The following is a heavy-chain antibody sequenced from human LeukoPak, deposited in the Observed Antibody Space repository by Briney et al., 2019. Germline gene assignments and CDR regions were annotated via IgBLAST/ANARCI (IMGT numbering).Heavy chain of an antibody. J-gene: IGHJ3*02. V-gene: IGHV1-18*01. D-gene: IGHD3-22*01. CDR3: ARAPYYYDSSGYPPHGAFDI. CDR2: ISAYNGNT. CDR1: GYTFTSYG. Sequence: ASVKVSCKASGYTFTSYGISWVRPAPGQGLEWMGWISAYNGNTNYAQKLQGRVTMTTDTSTSTAYMELRSLRSDDTAVYYCARAPYYYDSSGYPPHGAFDIWGQGTMVTVSS.